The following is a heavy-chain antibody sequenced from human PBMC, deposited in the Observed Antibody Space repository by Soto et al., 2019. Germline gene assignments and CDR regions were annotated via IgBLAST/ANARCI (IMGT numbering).Heavy chain of an antibody. CDR3: ARDRVGTQLNWYFDL. CDR2: IWYDGSNK. D-gene: IGHD1-7*01. CDR1: GFTFSSYG. Sequence: QVQLVESGGGVVQPGRSLRLSCAASGFTFSSYGMHWVRQAPGKGLEWVAVIWYDGSNKYYADSVKGRFTISRDNSKNTLYLQMNSLRAEDTAVYYCARDRVGTQLNWYFDLWGRGTLVTVSS. J-gene: IGHJ2*01. V-gene: IGHV3-33*01.